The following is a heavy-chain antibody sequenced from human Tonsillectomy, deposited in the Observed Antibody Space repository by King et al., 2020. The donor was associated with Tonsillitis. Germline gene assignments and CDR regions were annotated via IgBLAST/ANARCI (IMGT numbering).Heavy chain of an antibody. CDR3: AIWSGVPHSECNY. CDR2: XXXXXSXX. J-gene: IGHJ4*02. Sequence: QLVQSGAEVKKPGESLKISCKXSGYRFXTXWIGWVRXXPGKGLXXVXXXXXXXSXXXXSPSFQGQVTISADKSISTAYLQWSSLKASDSAMYYCAIWSGVPHSECNYWGQGTLVTVSS. V-gene: IGHV5-51*01. CDR1: GYRFXTXW. D-gene: IGHD3-10*01.